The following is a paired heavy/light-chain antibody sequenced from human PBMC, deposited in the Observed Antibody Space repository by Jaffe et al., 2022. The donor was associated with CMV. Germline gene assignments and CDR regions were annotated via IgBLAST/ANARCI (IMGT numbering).Heavy chain of an antibody. J-gene: IGHJ6*03. CDR2: INPANGIT. CDR3: ARTLVRGVMTLNYYMDV. CDR1: GYTITKYG. Sequence: QVRLVQSGAEVRKPGASVKVSCEASGYTITKYGLHWVRQAPGQGLEWMGWINPANGITKFSQKFQDRVTITRDTSASTAYMQLRRLKSEDTAVYYCARTLVRGVMTLNYYMDVWGKGTTVTVFS. V-gene: IGHV1-3*01. D-gene: IGHD3-10*01.
Light chain of an antibody. CDR1: SSNIGAGYD. J-gene: IGLJ3*02. CDR3: QSYDSSLSGWV. V-gene: IGLV1-40*01. CDR2: GNS. Sequence: QSVLTQPPSVSGAPGQGVTISCTGNSSNIGAGYDVHWYQQLPGTAPKLLIYGNSLRPSGVPDRFSGSQSGTSASLAITGLQAEDETDYYCQSYDSSLSGWVFGGGTKLTVL.